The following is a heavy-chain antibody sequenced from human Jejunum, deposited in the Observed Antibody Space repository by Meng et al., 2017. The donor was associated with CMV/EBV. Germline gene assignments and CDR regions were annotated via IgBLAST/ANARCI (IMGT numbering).Heavy chain of an antibody. D-gene: IGHD2-2*01. V-gene: IGHV1-69*05. CDR2: IIAIFGTA. CDR1: TFSSYA. Sequence: TFSSYAFSWVRQAPGQGLEWMGGIIAIFGTANYAQKFQGRVTLTTDASTSTAYMELSGLRSEDTAIYYCAREGCSGASCYSAFGYWGQGTLVTVSS. J-gene: IGHJ4*02. CDR3: AREGCSGASCYSAFGY.